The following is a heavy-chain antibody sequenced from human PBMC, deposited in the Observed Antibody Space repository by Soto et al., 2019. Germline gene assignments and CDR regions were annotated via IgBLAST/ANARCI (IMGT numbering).Heavy chain of an antibody. V-gene: IGHV1-69*06. J-gene: IGHJ6*02. D-gene: IGHD3-16*02. CDR2: IIPIFGTA. CDR3: ASSRMITFGGVIEYYYYYGMDV. Sequence: SVKFSCKASGGTFSSYAISWVRQAPGQGLEWMGGIIPIFGTANYAQKFQGRVTITADKSTSTAYMELSSLRSEDTAVYYCASSRMITFGGVIEYYYYYGMDVWGQGTTVTVSS. CDR1: GGTFSSYA.